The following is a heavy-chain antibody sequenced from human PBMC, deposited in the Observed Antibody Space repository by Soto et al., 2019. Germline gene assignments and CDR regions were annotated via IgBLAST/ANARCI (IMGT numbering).Heavy chain of an antibody. V-gene: IGHV4-61*01. J-gene: IGHJ4*02. D-gene: IGHD1-26*01. CDR1: GGSVSSGSYY. CDR3: AREEAVGGYFDY. Sequence: QVQLQESGPGLVKPSETLSLTCTVSGGSVSSGSYYWSWIRQPPGKGLEWIGYIYYSGSTNYNPSLKSRVTISVDTSKNQFSLKLSSVTAADTTVYYCAREEAVGGYFDYWGQGTLVTVSS. CDR2: IYYSGST.